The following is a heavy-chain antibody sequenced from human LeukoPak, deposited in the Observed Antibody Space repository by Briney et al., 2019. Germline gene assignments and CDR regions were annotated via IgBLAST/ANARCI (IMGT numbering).Heavy chain of an antibody. CDR3: ARVTITFGGGIVGPTFDY. V-gene: IGHV4-59*01. Sequence: SETLSLTCTVSGGSISSYYWSWIRQPPGKGLEWIGYIYYSGSTNYNPSLKSRVTISVDTSKNQFSLKLSSVTAADTAVYYCARVTITFGGGIVGPTFDYWGQGTLVTVSS. D-gene: IGHD3-16*02. J-gene: IGHJ4*02. CDR2: IYYSGST. CDR1: GGSISSYY.